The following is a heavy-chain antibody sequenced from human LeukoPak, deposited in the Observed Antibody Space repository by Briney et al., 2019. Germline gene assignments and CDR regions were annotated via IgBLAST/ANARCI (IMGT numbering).Heavy chain of an antibody. V-gene: IGHV3-7*03. CDR2: IKQDGSEK. Sequence: PGGSLRLSCAASGFTFSSYWMTWVRQAPGKGLEWVANIKQDGSEKYYVDSVKGRFTISRDNAKNSLYLQMNSLRAEDTAVYYCARSPYGDYGWFDPWGQGTLVTVSS. CDR1: GFTFSSYW. D-gene: IGHD4-17*01. J-gene: IGHJ5*02. CDR3: ARSPYGDYGWFDP.